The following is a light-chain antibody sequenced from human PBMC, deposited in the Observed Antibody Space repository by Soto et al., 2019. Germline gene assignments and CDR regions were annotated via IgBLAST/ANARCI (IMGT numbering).Light chain of an antibody. CDR1: QSVRSDY. V-gene: IGKV3-20*01. Sequence: EIVLTQSPATLSLSPGDRATLSCRASQSVRSDYFAWYQQKPGQAPRVIIFGVSTRATAIPDRFSGSGSGTDFTLTISRLDPEAFALYSCQQYGNSPLTFGGGTKVDIK. CDR2: GVS. J-gene: IGKJ4*01. CDR3: QQYGNSPLT.